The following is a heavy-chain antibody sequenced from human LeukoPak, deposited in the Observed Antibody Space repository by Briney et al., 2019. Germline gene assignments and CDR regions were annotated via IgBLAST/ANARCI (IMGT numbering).Heavy chain of an antibody. CDR3: ARVFVVEAAPPHYGAFDV. Sequence: GGSLRLSCAASGFSFSSHWMTWVRQAPGKGLEWVASIKEDGHERYYVDSVRGRFTVSRDNAKNSLYLQMISLRVEDTAVYYCARVFVVEAAPPHYGAFDVWGQGTVVTVSS. D-gene: IGHD2-15*01. V-gene: IGHV3-7*01. CDR1: GFSFSSHW. J-gene: IGHJ3*01. CDR2: IKEDGHER.